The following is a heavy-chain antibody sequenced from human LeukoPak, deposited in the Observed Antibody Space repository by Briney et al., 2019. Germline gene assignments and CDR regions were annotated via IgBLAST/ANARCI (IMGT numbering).Heavy chain of an antibody. CDR2: IRYDGSNK. CDR3: AKVGGYCSSTSCLYMDV. V-gene: IGHV3-30*02. J-gene: IGHJ6*03. Sequence: PGGSPRLSCAASGFTFSSYGMHWVRQAPGKGLEWVAFIRYDGSNKYYADSVKGRFTISRDNSKNTLYLQMNSLRAEDTAVYYCAKVGGYCSSTSCLYMDVWGKGTTVTVSS. CDR1: GFTFSSYG. D-gene: IGHD2-2*01.